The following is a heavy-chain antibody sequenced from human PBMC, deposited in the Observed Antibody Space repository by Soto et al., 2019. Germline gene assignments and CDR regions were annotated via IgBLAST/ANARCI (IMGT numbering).Heavy chain of an antibody. CDR1: GYIFISYS. D-gene: IGHD2-2*01. Sequence: ASVKVSCKASGYIFISYSISWVRQAPGQGLEWMGWISVYNGNTKYAQKLQGRVTMTTDTSTSTAYMELRSLRSDDTAVYYCVRAPYCSCTSCYEWDFDFWAQGIQVTVSS. CDR2: ISVYNGNT. V-gene: IGHV1-18*01. CDR3: VRAPYCSCTSCYEWDFDF. J-gene: IGHJ4*02.